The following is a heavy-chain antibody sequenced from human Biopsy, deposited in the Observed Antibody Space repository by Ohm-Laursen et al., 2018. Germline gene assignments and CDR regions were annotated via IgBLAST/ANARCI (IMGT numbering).Heavy chain of an antibody. D-gene: IGHD5-24*01. CDR2: ISWNSGRI. J-gene: IGHJ3*02. CDR3: AKGQAPDGYNYAFDI. CDR1: GFNFDDFA. V-gene: IGHV3-9*01. Sequence: SLRPSCAASGFNFDDFAMHWVRQTPGKGLEWVSGISWNSGRIAYADSVKGRFTISRDNAKNSLYLQMNSLRAEDTALYYCAKGQAPDGYNYAFDIWGQGTMLTVSS.